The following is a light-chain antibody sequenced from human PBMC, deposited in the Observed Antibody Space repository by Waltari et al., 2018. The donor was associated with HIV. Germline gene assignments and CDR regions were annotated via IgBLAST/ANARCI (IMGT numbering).Light chain of an antibody. J-gene: IGLJ3*02. CDR1: SNDLGNHNL. CDR3: SSYAGGHSWV. V-gene: IGLV2-23*01. CDR2: EDT. Sequence: SALTQPASVSGSLGQSVVISCTGTSNDLGNHNLVSWYQHHTGKVPRIIIYEDTERPSGVSNRFAGSKAANTASLMISGLQAEDEADYYCSSYAGGHSWVFGGGTKLTVL.